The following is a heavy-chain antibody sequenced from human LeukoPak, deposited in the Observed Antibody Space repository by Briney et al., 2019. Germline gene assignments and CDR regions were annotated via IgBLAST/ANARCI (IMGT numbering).Heavy chain of an antibody. D-gene: IGHD3-3*01. CDR1: GFTFSSYW. Sequence: PGGSLRLSCAASGFTFSSYWMSWVRQAPGKGLEWVANIKQDGSEKYYVDSVKGRFTISRDNAKNSLYLQMNSLRAEDTAVYYCARDLPYYDFWSGYYTDYFDYWGQGTLVTVSS. J-gene: IGHJ4*02. CDR2: IKQDGSEK. V-gene: IGHV3-7*01. CDR3: ARDLPYYDFWSGYYTDYFDY.